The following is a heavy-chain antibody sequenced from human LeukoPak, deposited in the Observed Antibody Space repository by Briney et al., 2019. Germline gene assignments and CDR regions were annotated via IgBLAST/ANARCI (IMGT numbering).Heavy chain of an antibody. V-gene: IGHV4-39*07. CDR1: GGSISTTSYF. CDR3: ARVYSSTHNWFDT. Sequence: SETLSLTCTVSGGSISTTSYFWAWIRQPPGEGLEWIGSIYYSGTTYFNSSIKSRVTISVERSKNHFFLKLISVTVADTALYYCARVYSSTHNWFDTWGQGIQVTVSS. CDR2: IYYSGTT. D-gene: IGHD6-19*01. J-gene: IGHJ5*02.